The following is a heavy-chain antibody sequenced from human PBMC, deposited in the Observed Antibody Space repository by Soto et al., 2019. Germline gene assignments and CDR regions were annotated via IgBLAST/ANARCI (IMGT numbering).Heavy chain of an antibody. CDR1: GGSIRSDGYY. J-gene: IGHJ4*02. CDR3: SREGRINKSDLDY. V-gene: IGHV4-31*03. CDR2: IFYSGTI. Sequence: SETLSLTCTVSGGSIRSDGYYWSWIRQHPGKGLEWIGYIFYSGTIYYNPPLNSRVTISVDSSKNQFSLKLTSVTAEDTAVYYCSREGRINKSDLDYWGQGTLVTVSS.